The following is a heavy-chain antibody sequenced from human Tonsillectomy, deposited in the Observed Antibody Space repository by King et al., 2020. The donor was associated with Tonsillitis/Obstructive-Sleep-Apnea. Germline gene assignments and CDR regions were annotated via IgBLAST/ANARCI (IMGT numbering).Heavy chain of an antibody. Sequence: VQLVESGGGLAQPGRSLRLSCTSSGFIFGDYAMNWVRQAPGKGLEWIGFIRSKAYGVTTQYAASVNVRFTISRDDFKSIAYLQMNSLKTEDTAVYYCTGGGGRGFDYWGQGTLVTVSS. D-gene: IGHD3-16*01. CDR3: TGGGGRGFDY. CDR2: IRSKAYGVTT. J-gene: IGHJ4*02. CDR1: GFIFGDYA. V-gene: IGHV3-49*04.